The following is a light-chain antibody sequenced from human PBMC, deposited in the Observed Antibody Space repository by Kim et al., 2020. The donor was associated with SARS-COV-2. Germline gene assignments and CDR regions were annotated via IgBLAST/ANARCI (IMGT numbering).Light chain of an antibody. CDR2: EVS. V-gene: IGLV2-8*01. CDR1: SGDIGYYNY. Sequence: QSALTQPPSASGSPGQSVTFSCTGNSGDIGYYNYVSWYQQHPGKAPKVMIYEVSKRPSGVPDRFSGSKSGNTASLTVSGLQAEDEADYYCSSYAGSNNLVFGGGTQLTVL. J-gene: IGLJ3*02. CDR3: SSYAGSNNLV.